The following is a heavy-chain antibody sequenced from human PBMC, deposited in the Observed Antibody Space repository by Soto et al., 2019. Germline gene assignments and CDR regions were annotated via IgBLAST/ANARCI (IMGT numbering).Heavy chain of an antibody. D-gene: IGHD3-16*02. V-gene: IGHV3-23*01. CDR3: AKEYPEYRRIMITFGGVIVIRD. J-gene: IGHJ4*02. Sequence: GGSLRLSCAASGFTFSSYAMSWVRQAPGKGLEWVSAISGSGGSTYYGDSEKGRLTISRDNSKNTLYLQMNSLRAEDTAVYYCAKEYPEYRRIMITFGGVIVIRDWGQGTLVTVSS. CDR1: GFTFSSYA. CDR2: ISGSGGST.